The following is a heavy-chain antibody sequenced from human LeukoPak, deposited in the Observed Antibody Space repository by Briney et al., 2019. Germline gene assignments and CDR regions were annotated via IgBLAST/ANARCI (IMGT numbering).Heavy chain of an antibody. CDR3: AKDRIYYTDFVLFDY. J-gene: IGHJ4*02. CDR1: GFSFSNYG. V-gene: IGHV3-30*02. Sequence: PGGSLRLSCAASGFSFSNYGMHWVRQAPGKGLEWVAFIRYDGSNEYYADSVKGRFTISRDNSKNTLYLQMNSLRAEDTAVYYCAKDRIYYTDFVLFDYWGQETLVTVSS. D-gene: IGHD1-26*01. CDR2: IRYDGSNE.